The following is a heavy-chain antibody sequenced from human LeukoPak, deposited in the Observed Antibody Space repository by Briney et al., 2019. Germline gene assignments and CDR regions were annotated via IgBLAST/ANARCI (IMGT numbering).Heavy chain of an antibody. J-gene: IGHJ4*02. D-gene: IGHD4-17*01. Sequence: PSETLSLTCTVSGGSISSSSYYWGWIRQPPGKGLEWIGSIYYSGSTYYNPPLKSRVTISVDTSKNQFSLKLSSVTAADTAVYYCARGDYVDPEFDYWGQGTLVTVSS. V-gene: IGHV4-39*01. CDR3: ARGDYVDPEFDY. CDR2: IYYSGST. CDR1: GGSISSSSYY.